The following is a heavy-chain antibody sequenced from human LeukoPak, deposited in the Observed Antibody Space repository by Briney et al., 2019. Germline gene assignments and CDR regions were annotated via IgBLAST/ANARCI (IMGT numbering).Heavy chain of an antibody. J-gene: IGHJ6*03. V-gene: IGHV3-21*01. CDR2: ISGSSGYI. CDR3: ARGSAGYCSSTSCYDWGYYYYYMDV. D-gene: IGHD2-2*01. CDR1: GFTFRGYS. Sequence: GRSLRLSCAASGFTFRGYSLNSVCQAPREGLEWGSSISGSSGYIYYADSVKGRFTNSRDNSKNTLYLQMNSLRAEDTAVYYCARGSAGYCSSTSCYDWGYYYYYMDVWGKGTTVTVS.